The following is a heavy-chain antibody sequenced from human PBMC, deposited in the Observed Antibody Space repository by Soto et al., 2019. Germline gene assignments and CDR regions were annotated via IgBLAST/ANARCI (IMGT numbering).Heavy chain of an antibody. Sequence: QVQLVQSGAEVKKPGASVKVSCKASGYTFTSYDINWVRQATGQGLEWMGWMNPNSGNTGYAQKFQGRVTMTRNTSISTAYMELSSLRSEDTAVYYCARGVYNYYGSGSQVVDYWGQGTLVTVSS. D-gene: IGHD3-10*01. CDR3: ARGVYNYYGSGSQVVDY. J-gene: IGHJ4*02. CDR2: MNPNSGNT. CDR1: GYTFTSYD. V-gene: IGHV1-8*01.